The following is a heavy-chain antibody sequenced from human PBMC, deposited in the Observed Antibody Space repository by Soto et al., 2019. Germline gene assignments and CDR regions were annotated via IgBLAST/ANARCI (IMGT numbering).Heavy chain of an antibody. CDR2: IIPIFGTA. D-gene: IGHD2-8*01. V-gene: IGHV1-69*06. CDR3: ARHPGVIGQCTFDSCHGNYHFGMDV. J-gene: IGHJ6*02. Sequence: SVKVSCKASGGTFSSYAISWVRQAPGQGLEWMGGIIPIFGTANYAQKFQGRVTITADKSTSTAYMELSSLRSEDTAVYYCARHPGVIGQCTFDSCHGNYHFGMDVWGQGTTVTVSS. CDR1: GGTFSSYA.